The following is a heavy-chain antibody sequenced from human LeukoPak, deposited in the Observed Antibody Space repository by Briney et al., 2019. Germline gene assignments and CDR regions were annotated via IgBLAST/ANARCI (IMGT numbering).Heavy chain of an antibody. CDR2: MNPNSGNT. D-gene: IGHD3-10*01. V-gene: IGHV1-8*01. CDR3: ARGRALWFGLRNFDY. Sequence: ASVKVSCKASGYTFTSYDVSWVRQATGQGLEWMGWMNPNSGNTGYAQKFQGRVTMTRNTSISTAYMELSSLRPEDTAVYYCARGRALWFGLRNFDYWGQGTLVTVSS. J-gene: IGHJ4*02. CDR1: GYTFTSYD.